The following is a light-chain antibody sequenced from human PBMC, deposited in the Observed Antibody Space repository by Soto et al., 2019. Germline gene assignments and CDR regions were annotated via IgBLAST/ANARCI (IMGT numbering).Light chain of an antibody. CDR1: SSNIGAGYD. CDR2: GNI. CDR3: SSFKGTNSFV. Sequence: QPVLTQPPSVSGAPGQRVTISCTGSSSNIGAGYDVHWYQQRPGTAPKLLIFGNINRPSGVPDRFSGSKSGTSASLAITGLQADDEANYYCSSFKGTNSFVFGTGTQLTVL. J-gene: IGLJ1*01. V-gene: IGLV1-40*01.